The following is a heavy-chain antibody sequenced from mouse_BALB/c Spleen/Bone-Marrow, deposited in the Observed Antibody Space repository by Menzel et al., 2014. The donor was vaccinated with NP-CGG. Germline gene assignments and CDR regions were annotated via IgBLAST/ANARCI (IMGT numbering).Heavy chain of an antibody. CDR3: ARHGGKGYAMDY. J-gene: IGHJ4*01. Sequence: EVKLVESGGGLVKPGGSLKLSCAASGFTFXSYAMSWVRQTPEKRLEWVATISSGGSYTYYPDSVKGRFTISRDNAKNTLYLQMSSLRSEDTAMYYCARHGGKGYAMDYWGQGTSVTVSS. D-gene: IGHD2-1*01. CDR1: GFTFXSYA. CDR2: ISSGGSYT. V-gene: IGHV5-9-3*01.